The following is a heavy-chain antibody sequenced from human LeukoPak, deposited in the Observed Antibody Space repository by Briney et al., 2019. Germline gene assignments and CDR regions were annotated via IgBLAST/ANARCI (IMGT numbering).Heavy chain of an antibody. Sequence: SETLSLTCTVSGGSISSGSYYWSWIRQPAGKGLEWIGSIYYSGSTYYNPSLKSRVTISVDTSKNQFSLKPSSVTAADTAVYYCARAGRSGNYGYYFDNWGQGILVTVSS. V-gene: IGHV4-39*07. CDR1: GGSISSGSYY. J-gene: IGHJ4*02. CDR3: ARAGRSGNYGYYFDN. D-gene: IGHD1-26*01. CDR2: IYYSGST.